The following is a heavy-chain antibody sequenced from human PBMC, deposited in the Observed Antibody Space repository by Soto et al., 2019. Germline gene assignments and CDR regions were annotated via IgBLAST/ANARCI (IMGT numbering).Heavy chain of an antibody. Sequence: QXXLXXSGXXVKKPGAXXXVSXKASGYTFTNNXXQWVRQXPGQSLEWMGWLNTDNGDTKNSQKFQGRVSFTRDTSXSXAYLELNGLTSEDTAVYYCARDRAGSSSCGFDYWGQGTLVTVSS. V-gene: IGHV1-3*04. CDR1: GYTFTNNX. J-gene: IGHJ4*02. CDR2: LNTDNGDT. D-gene: IGHD6-6*01. CDR3: ARDRAGSSSCGFDY.